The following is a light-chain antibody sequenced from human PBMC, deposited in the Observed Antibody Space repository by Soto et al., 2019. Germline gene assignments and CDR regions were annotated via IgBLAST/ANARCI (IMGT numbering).Light chain of an antibody. V-gene: IGLV1-47*02. Sequence: QSVLTQAPSASGTSGQRVTISCSGSSSNIGGNYVYWYQQLPGTAQKRLIYNDDQRTSGVPDRFSVSKSGTSASLAISGLRSEDEADYYCTIWDDSLSGPVVFGGGTKLTVL. CDR2: NDD. CDR1: SSNIGGNY. J-gene: IGLJ2*01. CDR3: TIWDDSLSGPVV.